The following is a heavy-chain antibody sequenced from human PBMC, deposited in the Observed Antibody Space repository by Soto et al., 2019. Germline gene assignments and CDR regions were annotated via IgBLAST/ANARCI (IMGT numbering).Heavy chain of an antibody. J-gene: IGHJ4*02. V-gene: IGHV3-30-3*01. D-gene: IGHD1-20*01. CDR3: ARDRWYNWNYFDY. CDR1: GFTFSSYA. Sequence: QVQLVESGGGVVQPGRSLRLSCAASGFTFSSYAMHWVRQAPGKGLEWVAVISYDGSNKYYADSVKGRFTISRDNSNNTLYLQMNSLRAEDTAVYYCARDRWYNWNYFDYWGQGTLVTVSS. CDR2: ISYDGSNK.